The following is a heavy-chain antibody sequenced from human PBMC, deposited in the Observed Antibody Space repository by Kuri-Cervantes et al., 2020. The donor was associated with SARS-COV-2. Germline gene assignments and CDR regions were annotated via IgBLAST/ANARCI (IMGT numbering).Heavy chain of an antibody. J-gene: IGHJ6*03. V-gene: IGHV2-70*04. D-gene: IGHD5-18*01. CDR2: IDWDDDK. CDR1: GFSLSTSGMR. CDR3: ARTNVDTAMVTSYYYYYMDV. Sequence: SGPTLVKPTQTLTLTCTFSGFSLSTSGMRVSWIRQPPGKALEWLARIDWDDDKYCSTSLKTRLTISKATSKNQVVLTMTNMDPVDTATYYCARTNVDTAMVTSYYYYYMDVWGKGTTVTVSS.